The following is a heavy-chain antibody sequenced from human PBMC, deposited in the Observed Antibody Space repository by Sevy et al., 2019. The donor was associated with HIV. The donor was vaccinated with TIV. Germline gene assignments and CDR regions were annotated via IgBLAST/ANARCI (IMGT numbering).Heavy chain of an antibody. V-gene: IGHV3-30-3*01. Sequence: GGSLRLSCAVSGFSLSHYAFHWVRQAPGKGLEWVSLISYDGTHKYYADSVKGRFTISRDNSKNTLYLQMNSLRGNDTAVYYCARVAVSYCTNDCYHRFDYWGPGALVTVSS. J-gene: IGHJ4*02. CDR2: ISYDGTHK. CDR1: GFSLSHYA. CDR3: ARVAVSYCTNDCYHRFDY. D-gene: IGHD2-8*01.